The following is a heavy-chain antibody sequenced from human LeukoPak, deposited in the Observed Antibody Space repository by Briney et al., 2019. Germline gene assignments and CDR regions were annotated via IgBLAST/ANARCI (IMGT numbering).Heavy chain of an antibody. CDR1: GVSISSSNSY. D-gene: IGHD3-10*01. CDR3: ARRAGSGSTKVFDI. J-gene: IGHJ3*02. Sequence: PSETLSLTCTVSGVSISSSNSYWGWIRQPPGKGLEWIGSIHYSGSTYYNPSLKSRVTISVDTPKNQFSLKLSSVTAADTAVYYCARRAGSGSTKVFDIWGQGTMVTVSS. CDR2: IHYSGST. V-gene: IGHV4-39*01.